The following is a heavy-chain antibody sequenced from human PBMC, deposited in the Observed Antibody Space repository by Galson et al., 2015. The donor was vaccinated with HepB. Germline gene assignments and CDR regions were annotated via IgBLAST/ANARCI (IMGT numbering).Heavy chain of an antibody. CDR2: IKSKTDGGTT. V-gene: IGHV3-15*01. Sequence: SLRLSCAASGFTFSNAWMSWVRQAPGKGLEWVGRIKSKTDGGTTDYAAPVKGRFTISRDDSKNTLYLQMNSLKTEDTAVYYCTTGDPYYYYGMDVWGQGTTVTVSS. CDR3: TTGDPYYYYGMDV. D-gene: IGHD2-21*01. J-gene: IGHJ6*02. CDR1: GFTFSNAW.